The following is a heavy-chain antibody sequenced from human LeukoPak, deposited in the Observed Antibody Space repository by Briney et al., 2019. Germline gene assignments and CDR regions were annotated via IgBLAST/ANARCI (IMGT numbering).Heavy chain of an antibody. J-gene: IGHJ6*03. CDR2: ISSSSSYI. V-gene: IGHV3-21*04. CDR3: ARGSYYFDSSHYYMDV. CDR1: GFTFSSYS. Sequence: GSLRLSCAASGFTFSSYSMNWVRQAPGKGLEWVSSISSSSSYIYYADSVKGRFTISRDNAKNSLYLQMNSLRAEDTALYYCARGSYYFDSSHYYMDVWGKGTTVTVSS. D-gene: IGHD3-22*01.